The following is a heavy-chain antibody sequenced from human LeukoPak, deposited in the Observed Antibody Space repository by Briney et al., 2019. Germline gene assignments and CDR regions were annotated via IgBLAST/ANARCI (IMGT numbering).Heavy chain of an antibody. Sequence: PGESLKISCKGSGYSFTSYWIGWVRQMPAKGLEWMGSIYPGDSDTRYSPSFQGQVTISADKSISTAYLQWSSLKASDTAMYYCAINYYYDSSGYSSDAFDIWGQGTMVTVSS. J-gene: IGHJ3*02. CDR3: AINYYYDSSGYSSDAFDI. CDR1: GYSFTSYW. CDR2: IYPGDSDT. D-gene: IGHD3-22*01. V-gene: IGHV5-51*01.